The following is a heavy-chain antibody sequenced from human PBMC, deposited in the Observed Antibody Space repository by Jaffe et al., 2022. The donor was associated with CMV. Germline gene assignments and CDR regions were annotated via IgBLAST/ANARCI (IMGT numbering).Heavy chain of an antibody. CDR2: IYYSGST. V-gene: IGHV4-59*01. D-gene: IGHD2-2*01. CDR3: ARETGYCSSTSCFNWFDP. CDR1: GGSISSYY. J-gene: IGHJ5*02. Sequence: QVQLQESGPGLVKPSETLSLTCTVSGGSISSYYWSWIRQPPGKGLEWIGYIYYSGSTNYNPSLKSRVTISVDTSKNQFSLKLSSVTAADTAVYYCARETGYCSSTSCFNWFDPWGQGTLVTVSS.